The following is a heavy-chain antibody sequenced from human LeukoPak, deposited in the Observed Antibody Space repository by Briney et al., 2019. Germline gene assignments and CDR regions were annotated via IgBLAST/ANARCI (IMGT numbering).Heavy chain of an antibody. CDR3: ARSTNTAMVLYYYYYYMDV. D-gene: IGHD5-18*01. V-gene: IGHV1-69*05. CDR2: IIPIFGTA. J-gene: IGHJ6*03. CDR1: GGTFSSYA. Sequence: GASVKVSCKASGGTFSSYAISWVRQAPGQGLEWMGGIIPIFGTANYAQKFQGRATITTDESTSTAYMELSSLRSEDTAVYYCARSTNTAMVLYYYYYYMDVWGKGTTVTVSS.